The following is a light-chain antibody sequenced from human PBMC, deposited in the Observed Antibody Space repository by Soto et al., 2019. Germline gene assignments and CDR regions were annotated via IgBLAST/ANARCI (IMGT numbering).Light chain of an antibody. CDR2: EGS. V-gene: IGLV2-23*01. CDR3: CSYAGSSTFV. Sequence: QSALTQPASGSGSPGQSITISCTGTSSDVGSYNLVSWYQQHPGKAPKLRIYEGSKRPSGVSNRFSGSKSGNTASLTISGLQAEDEADYYCCSYAGSSTFVFGVGTKLTVL. J-gene: IGLJ2*01. CDR1: SSDVGSYNL.